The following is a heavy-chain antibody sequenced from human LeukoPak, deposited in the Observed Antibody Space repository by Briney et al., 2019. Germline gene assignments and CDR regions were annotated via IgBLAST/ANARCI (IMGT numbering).Heavy chain of an antibody. Sequence: SETLSLTCTVSGGSISSSSYYWGWIRQPPGTGLEWIGSIYYSGSTYYNPSLKSRVTISVDTSKNQFSLKLSSVTAADTAVYYCASLRRDGYNPYFDYWGQGTLVTVSS. CDR1: GGSISSSSYY. CDR2: IYYSGST. D-gene: IGHD5-24*01. CDR3: ASLRRDGYNPYFDY. V-gene: IGHV4-39*07. J-gene: IGHJ4*02.